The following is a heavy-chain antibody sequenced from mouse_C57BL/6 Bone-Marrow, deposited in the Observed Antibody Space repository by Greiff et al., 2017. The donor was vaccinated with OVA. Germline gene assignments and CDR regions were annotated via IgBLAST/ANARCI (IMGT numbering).Heavy chain of an antibody. D-gene: IGHD2-3*01. Sequence: VQLQQSGAELVRPGSSVKMSCKTSGYTFTSYGINWVKQRPGQGPEWIGYIYIGNGYTEYNEKFKGKDTLTSDTSSSTAYMQLSSLTSEDSAIYFCARGVGIYDGYYNWYFDVWGTGTTVTVSS. CDR2: IYIGNGYT. CDR1: GYTFTSYG. J-gene: IGHJ1*03. CDR3: ARGVGIYDGYYNWYFDV. V-gene: IGHV1-58*01.